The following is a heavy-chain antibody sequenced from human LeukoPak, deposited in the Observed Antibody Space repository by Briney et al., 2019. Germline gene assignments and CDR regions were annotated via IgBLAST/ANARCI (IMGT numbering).Heavy chain of an antibody. CDR3: ARDLLSGDRNY. D-gene: IGHD7-27*01. J-gene: IGHJ4*02. Sequence: PGGSLRLSCAASGFTFSSYWMSWVRQAPGKGLEWVANIKEDGSEKYYVDSVKGRFTISRDNAKNSLYLQMNSLRVEDTAVYYCARDLLSGDRNYWGQGTLVTVSS. V-gene: IGHV3-7*01. CDR2: IKEDGSEK. CDR1: GFTFSSYW.